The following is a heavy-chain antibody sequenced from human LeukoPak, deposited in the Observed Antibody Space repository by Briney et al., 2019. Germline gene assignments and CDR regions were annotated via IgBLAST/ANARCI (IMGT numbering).Heavy chain of an antibody. V-gene: IGHV1-46*01. Sequence: ASVKVSCKASGYTFTSYYMHWVRQAPGQGLEWMGIINPSGGSTSYAQKFQGRVTMTRDTSTSTVYMELSSLRSDDTAVCYCARDPTHIAVAGGYYYYGMDVWGQGTTVTVSS. J-gene: IGHJ6*02. CDR2: INPSGGST. CDR1: GYTFTSYY. CDR3: ARDPTHIAVAGGYYYYGMDV. D-gene: IGHD6-19*01.